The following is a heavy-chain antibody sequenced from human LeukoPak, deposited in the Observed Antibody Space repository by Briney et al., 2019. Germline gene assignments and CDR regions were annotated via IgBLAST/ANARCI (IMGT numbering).Heavy chain of an antibody. CDR3: ARAGNGILTGYFQNWYFDL. J-gene: IGHJ2*01. D-gene: IGHD3-9*01. CDR1: GGSISSGDYY. CDR2: IYYSGST. Sequence: SQTLSLTCTVSGGSISSGDYYWSWIRQPPGKGLEWIGYIYYSGSTYYSPSLKSRVTISVDTSKNQFSLKLSSVTAADTAVYYCARAGNGILTGYFQNWYFDLWGRGTLVTVSS. V-gene: IGHV4-30-4*01.